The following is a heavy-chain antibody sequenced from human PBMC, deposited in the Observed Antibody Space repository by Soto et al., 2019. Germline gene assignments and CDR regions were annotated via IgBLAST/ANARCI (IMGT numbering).Heavy chain of an antibody. CDR1: GGSISSYY. V-gene: IGHV4-59*01. D-gene: IGHD2-15*01. J-gene: IGHJ5*02. CDR3: ARVVVVVAATNGWFDP. CDR2: IYYSGST. Sequence: PSETLSLTCTVSGGSISSYYWSWIRQPPGKGLEWIGYIYYSGSTNYNPSLKSRVTISVDTSKNQFSLKLSSVTAADTAVYYCARVVVVVAATNGWFDPWGQGTLVTVSS.